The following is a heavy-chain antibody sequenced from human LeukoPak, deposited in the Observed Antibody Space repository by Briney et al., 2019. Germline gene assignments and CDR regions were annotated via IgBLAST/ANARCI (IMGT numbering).Heavy chain of an antibody. V-gene: IGHV4-30-4*01. D-gene: IGHD3-10*01. CDR1: GASISSGDYY. Sequence: SQTLSLTCTVSGASISSGDYYWSWIRQPPGKGLEWIGYIYYGGSTYYNPSLKSRVTISLDTSKNQFSLKLNSVTAADTAVYYCAREYYCGSGSARAFDLWGRGTLVTVSS. CDR3: AREYYCGSGSARAFDL. CDR2: IYYGGST. J-gene: IGHJ4*02.